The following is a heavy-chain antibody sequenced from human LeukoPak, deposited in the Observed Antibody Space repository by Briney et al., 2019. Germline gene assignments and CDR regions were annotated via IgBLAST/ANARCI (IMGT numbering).Heavy chain of an antibody. V-gene: IGHV1-18*01. CDR3: ARDYGSSPDAFDI. J-gene: IGHJ3*02. Sequence: ASVKVSCKASGYSFTSYDVTWVRQAPGQGLEWMGWISTKNGNTNYAQKLQGRVTMTTDTSTSTAYMELSSLRSEDTAVYYCARDYGSSPDAFDIWGQGTMVTVSS. CDR2: ISTKNGNT. D-gene: IGHD6-13*01. CDR1: GYSFTSYD.